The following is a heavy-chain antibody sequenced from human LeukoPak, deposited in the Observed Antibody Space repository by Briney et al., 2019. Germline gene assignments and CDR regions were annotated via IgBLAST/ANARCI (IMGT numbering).Heavy chain of an antibody. Sequence: LETLSLTCTISGGSISSRNYDWGWIRQPPGKGLEYIGRADYSGRTYYNLSLKTRVTISVDTSQNQFSLKLTSVTAADTAVYYCARTPAYNSAWYIDSWGQGTLVTVSS. V-gene: IGHV4-39*07. J-gene: IGHJ4*02. D-gene: IGHD6-19*01. CDR2: ADYSGRT. CDR1: GGSISSRNYD. CDR3: ARTPAYNSAWYIDS.